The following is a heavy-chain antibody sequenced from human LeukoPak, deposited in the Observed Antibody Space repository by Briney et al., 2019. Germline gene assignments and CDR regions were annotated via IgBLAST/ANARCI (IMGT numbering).Heavy chain of an antibody. V-gene: IGHV3-33*01. CDR2: IWNDGSIR. CDR1: GFSFSTYG. Sequence: GGPLRLSCAASGFSFSTYGLHWVRQAPGKGLEWVAVIWNDGSIRYYADSVKGRFTISRDNSKNTLYLQMNNLRAEDTAVYYCARASGSYDYWGQGTLVTVSS. CDR3: ARASGSYDY. J-gene: IGHJ4*02. D-gene: IGHD1-26*01.